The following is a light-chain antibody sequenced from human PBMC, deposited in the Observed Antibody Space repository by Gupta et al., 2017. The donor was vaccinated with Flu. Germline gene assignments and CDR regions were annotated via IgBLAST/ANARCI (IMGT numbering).Light chain of an antibody. CDR2: GAS. V-gene: IGKV3-20*01. J-gene: IGKJ1*01. CDR1: QTITSIY. Sequence: GERATLSCRASQTITSIYLAWYQQKPGQAPRLLIYGASSRATDIPDRFSGSGSGTNFTLTISRLEPEDFAVYYCHQYGSTHWTFGQGTKGE. CDR3: HQYGSTHWT.